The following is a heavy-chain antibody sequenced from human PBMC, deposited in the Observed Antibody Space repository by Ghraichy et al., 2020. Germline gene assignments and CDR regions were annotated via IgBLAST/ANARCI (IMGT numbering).Heavy chain of an antibody. CDR2: IARSGSA. J-gene: IGHJ5*02. CDR1: GFGDFA. D-gene: IGHD3-9*01. V-gene: IGHV3-23*01. CDR3: ARYSGWNPSSYFFKS. Sequence: LSLTCAMSGFGDFAVGWVRQAPGKGLEWVSSIARSGSADYTDSVKGRFTISRDNSKNILYLHMSSLRAEDTATYYCARYSGWNPSSYFFKSWGQGTLVT.